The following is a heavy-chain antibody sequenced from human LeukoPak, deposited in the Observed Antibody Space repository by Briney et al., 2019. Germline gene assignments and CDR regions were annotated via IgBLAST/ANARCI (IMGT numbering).Heavy chain of an antibody. CDR3: AGRRARAAAGGNYMDV. CDR2: ISSSSSYI. J-gene: IGHJ6*03. CDR1: GFTFSSYS. Sequence: PGGSLRLSCAASGFTFSSYSMNWVRQAPGKGLEWVSSISSSSSYIYYADSVKGRFTISRDNAKNSLYLQMNSLRAEDTAVYYCAGRRARAAAGGNYMDVWGKGTTVTVSS. D-gene: IGHD6-13*01. V-gene: IGHV3-21*01.